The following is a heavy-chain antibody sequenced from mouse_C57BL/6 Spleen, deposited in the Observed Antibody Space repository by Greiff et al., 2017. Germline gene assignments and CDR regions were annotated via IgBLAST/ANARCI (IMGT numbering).Heavy chain of an antibody. D-gene: IGHD2-4*01. CDR2: IHPNSGST. J-gene: IGHJ4*01. V-gene: IGHV1-64*01. CDR1: GYTFTSYW. Sequence: VQLQQSGAELVKPGASVKLSCKASGYTFTSYWMHWVKQRPGQGLEWIGMIHPNSGSTNYNEKFKSKATLTVDKSSSTAYMQLSSLTSEDSAVYCCARGSYDYDDGGYYYAMDYWGQGTSVTVSS. CDR3: ARGSYDYDDGGYYYAMDY.